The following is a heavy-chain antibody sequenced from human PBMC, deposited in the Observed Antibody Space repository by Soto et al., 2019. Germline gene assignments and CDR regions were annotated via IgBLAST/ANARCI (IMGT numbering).Heavy chain of an antibody. CDR3: AKDFTPWFGDYFYYYYGMDV. J-gene: IGHJ6*02. V-gene: IGHV3-30*18. CDR1: GFTFSSYG. D-gene: IGHD4-17*01. CDR2: MSYDGSK. Sequence: QVQLVESGGGVGQRGRSLRLSCAAAGFTFSSYGMHWVRQAPGTGLEWVAVMSYDGSKYYADTVKGRFTISRDNSKNTLYLQINSLRPEDTAVYYCAKDFTPWFGDYFYYYYGMDVWGQGTTVTVSS.